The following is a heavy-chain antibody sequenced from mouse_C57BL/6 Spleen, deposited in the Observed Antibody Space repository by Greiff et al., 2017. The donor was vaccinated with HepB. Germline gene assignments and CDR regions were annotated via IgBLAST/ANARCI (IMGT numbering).Heavy chain of an antibody. CDR1: GYTFTSYW. CDR3: ARSGSSHWYFDV. D-gene: IGHD1-1*01. J-gene: IGHJ1*03. V-gene: IGHV1-69*01. Sequence: QVQLKQPGAELVMPGASVKLSCKASGYTFTSYWMHWVKQRPGQGLEWIGEIDPSDSYTNYNQKFKGKSTLTVDKSSSTAYMQLSSLTSEDSAVYYCARSGSSHWYFDVWGTGTTVTVSS. CDR2: IDPSDSYT.